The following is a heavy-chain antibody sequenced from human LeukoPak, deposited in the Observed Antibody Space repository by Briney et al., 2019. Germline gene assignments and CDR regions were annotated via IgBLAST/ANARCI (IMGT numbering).Heavy chain of an antibody. CDR1: GDSISGYY. CDR2: IYTTGST. CDR3: ARLSDYYGSGDY. V-gene: IGHV4-4*07. J-gene: IGHJ4*02. D-gene: IGHD3-10*01. Sequence: SETLSLTCTVSGDSISGYYWSWIRQPAGKGLEWIGHIYTTGSTNYNPSLKSRVTMSVDMSKNQFSLKLSSVTAADTAVYYCARLSDYYGSGDYWGQGTLVTVSS.